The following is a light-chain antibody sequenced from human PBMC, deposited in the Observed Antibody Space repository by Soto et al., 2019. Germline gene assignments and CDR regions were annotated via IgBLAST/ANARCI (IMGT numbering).Light chain of an antibody. CDR1: QSVTSSN. CDR3: QQYQSSPFT. CDR2: GAS. V-gene: IGKV3-20*01. Sequence: EIVLTQSPGTLSLSPGERATLSCRASQSVTSSNLAWYQQKPGQAPRLLIYGASSRATGIPDRFSGSGSGTDFPLTISRLEPEDCAVYYCQQYQSSPFTFGPGTKVDIK. J-gene: IGKJ3*01.